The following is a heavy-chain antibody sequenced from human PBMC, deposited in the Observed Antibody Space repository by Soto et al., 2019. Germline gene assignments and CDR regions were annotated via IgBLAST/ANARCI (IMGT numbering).Heavy chain of an antibody. CDR1: GFTFSSYA. D-gene: IGHD6-13*01. Sequence: EVQLLESGGGLVQPGGSLRLSCAASGFTFSSYAMSWVRQAPGKGLEWVSAISGSGGSTYYADSGKGRFTISRDNSKNTLYLQMNSLRAEDTAVYYCAKGSKNYYYYYMDVWGKGATVTVSS. V-gene: IGHV3-23*01. CDR2: ISGSGGST. J-gene: IGHJ6*03. CDR3: AKGSKNYYYYYMDV.